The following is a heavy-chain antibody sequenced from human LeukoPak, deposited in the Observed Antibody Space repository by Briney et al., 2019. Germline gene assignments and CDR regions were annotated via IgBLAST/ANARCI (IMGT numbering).Heavy chain of an antibody. CDR1: GGSMKNYY. CDR2: IHDTRGT. D-gene: IGHD6-13*01. CDR3: AGGIGYATSPADH. J-gene: IGHJ5*02. V-gene: IGHV4-59*01. Sequence: SEALSLTCTVSGGSMKNYYWSWIRQPPGKGLEWIGYIHDTRGTNYNPYLKSRVTMSLDTSKNHFSLSLNSVTAADTAVYFCAGGIGYATSPADHLGQGTLVIVSS.